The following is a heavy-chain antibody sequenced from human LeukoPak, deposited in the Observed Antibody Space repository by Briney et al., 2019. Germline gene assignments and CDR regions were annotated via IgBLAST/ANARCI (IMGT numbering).Heavy chain of an antibody. Sequence: GGSLRLSRAASGFTVSSNYMSWVRQAPGKGLEWVSVIYSGGSTYYADSVKGRFTISRDNSKNTLYLQMNSLRAEDTAVYYCARDTRLRAFDIWGQGTMVTVSS. J-gene: IGHJ3*02. CDR2: IYSGGST. CDR1: GFTVSSNY. V-gene: IGHV3-53*01. CDR3: ARDTRLRAFDI.